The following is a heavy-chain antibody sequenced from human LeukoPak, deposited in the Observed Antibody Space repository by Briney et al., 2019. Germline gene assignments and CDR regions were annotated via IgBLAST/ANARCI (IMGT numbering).Heavy chain of an antibody. D-gene: IGHD3-10*01. Sequence: GGSLRLSCAASGFTFSSYAMHWVRQAPGKGLEWVAVISYDGSSKYYEDSAKGRVTISRDNSDNTLYLQMNSQRAEDKAVYYCARGDYYGSGSPYYGMDVWGQGPTVPVSS. V-gene: IGHV3-30-3*01. CDR1: GFTFSSYA. J-gene: IGHJ6*02. CDR3: ARGDYYGSGSPYYGMDV. CDR2: ISYDGSSK.